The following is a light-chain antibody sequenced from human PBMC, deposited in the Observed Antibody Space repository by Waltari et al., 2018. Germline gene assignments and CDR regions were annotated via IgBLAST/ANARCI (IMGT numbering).Light chain of an antibody. CDR1: QSVSSNY. CDR3: QQYGRSWNT. J-gene: IGKJ2*01. V-gene: IGKV3-20*01. Sequence: EIVLKQSPGTLSLSPGERATLSCRASQSVSSNYLAWYQQRPGQAPRLLIHGSSSRATGIPDRFSGSGSGTDFTLTISRLEPEDFAVYYCQQYGRSWNTFGQGTKLEIK. CDR2: GSS.